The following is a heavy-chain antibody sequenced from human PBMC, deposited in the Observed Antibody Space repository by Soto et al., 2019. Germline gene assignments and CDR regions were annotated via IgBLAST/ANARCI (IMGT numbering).Heavy chain of an antibody. D-gene: IGHD6-25*01. CDR3: ARVSGGGACSSGWYWYFDL. CDR1: GGSISSGGYS. CDR2: IYHSGST. J-gene: IGHJ2*01. Sequence: SETLSLTCAVSGGSISSGGYSWSWIRQPPGKGLEWIGYIYHSGSTYYNPSLKTRVTISVDRSKNQFSLKLSSVTAADTAVYYCARVSGGGACSSGWYWYFDLWGRGTLVTVSS. V-gene: IGHV4-30-2*01.